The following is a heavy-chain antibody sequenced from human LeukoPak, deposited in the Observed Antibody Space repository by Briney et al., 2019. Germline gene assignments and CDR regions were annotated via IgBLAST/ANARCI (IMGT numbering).Heavy chain of an antibody. V-gene: IGHV3-33*08. D-gene: IGHD5-18*01. J-gene: IGHJ3*02. CDR3: ARANRGYSYGDDAFDI. Sequence: GGSLRLSCAASGFTFSSYSMHWVRQAPGKGLEWVAVIWYDGSNKYYADSVKGRFTISRDNSKNTLYLQMNSLRAEDTAVYYCARANRGYSYGDDAFDIWGQGTMATVSS. CDR2: IWYDGSNK. CDR1: GFTFSSYS.